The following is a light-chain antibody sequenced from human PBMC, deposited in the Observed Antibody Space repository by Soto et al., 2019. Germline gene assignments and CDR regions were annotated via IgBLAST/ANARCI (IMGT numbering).Light chain of an antibody. CDR2: GAS. V-gene: IGKV3-15*01. J-gene: IGKJ2*01. Sequence: EIVMTQSPATLSVSPGERATLSCRASQSISSELAWYQQRPRQPPRLLIYGASTRATGVPDRFTGSGSGSDFTLTISGLQSEDFAVYYCQQGHNWPLTFGQGTRLEI. CDR1: QSISSE. CDR3: QQGHNWPLT.